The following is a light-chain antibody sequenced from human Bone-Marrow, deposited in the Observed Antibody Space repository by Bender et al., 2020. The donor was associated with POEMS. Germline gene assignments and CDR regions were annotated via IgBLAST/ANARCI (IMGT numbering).Light chain of an antibody. Sequence: QSALTQPASVSGSPGQSVTISCTGSSSDVGGYYFVSWYQQLPGKAPKLLIFEVTKRPSGVPDRFSGSKSGNTASLTVSGLQADDEADYYCSSYAGRSSYVVFGGGTKLTVL. CDR3: SSYAGRSSYVV. J-gene: IGLJ2*01. V-gene: IGLV2-8*01. CDR1: SSDVGGYYF. CDR2: EVT.